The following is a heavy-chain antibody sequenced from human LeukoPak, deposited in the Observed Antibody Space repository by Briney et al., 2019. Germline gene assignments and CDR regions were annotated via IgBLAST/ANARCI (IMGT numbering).Heavy chain of an antibody. CDR2: ISGSGGST. CDR1: GFTFSSYA. CDR3: AKDANVVVPAAHLDY. D-gene: IGHD2-2*01. V-gene: IGHV3-23*01. Sequence: GGSLRLSCAASGFTFSSYAMSWVRQAPGKGLEWVSGISGSGGSTYSADSVKGRFTISRDNSKNTLYLQMNSLRAEDTAVYYCAKDANVVVPAAHLDYWGRGTLVTVSS. J-gene: IGHJ4*02.